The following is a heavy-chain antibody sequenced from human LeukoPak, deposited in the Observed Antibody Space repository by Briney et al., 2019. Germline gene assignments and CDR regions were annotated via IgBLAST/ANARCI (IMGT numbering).Heavy chain of an antibody. CDR2: ISGDGGST. CDR1: GFTFDDYA. Sequence: GGSLRLSSAASGFTFDDYAMHWVRPGPGKGLEWVSLISGDGGSTYYADSVKGRFTISRDNSKNYLYLQMNSLRTEDAALYYCANHPQYSSSWTWFDYWGQGTLVAVS. CDR3: ANHPQYSSSWTWFDY. V-gene: IGHV3-43*02. D-gene: IGHD6-13*01. J-gene: IGHJ4*02.